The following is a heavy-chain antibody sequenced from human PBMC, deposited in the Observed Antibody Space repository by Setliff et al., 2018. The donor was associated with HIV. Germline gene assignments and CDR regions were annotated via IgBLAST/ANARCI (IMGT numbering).Heavy chain of an antibody. Sequence: PSETLSLTCIVSGASISSNTWSWIRQAPGKGLQWIGFIYNSVTTNYNPSLKSRVTISLDTSKNQFSLNLRSATAADTAVYYCARDRWDLIPPPTLYYFDFWGHGTLVAVSP. CDR2: IYNSVTT. CDR3: ARDRWDLIPPPTLYYFDF. D-gene: IGHD1-26*01. V-gene: IGHV4-4*08. CDR1: GASISSNT. J-gene: IGHJ4*01.